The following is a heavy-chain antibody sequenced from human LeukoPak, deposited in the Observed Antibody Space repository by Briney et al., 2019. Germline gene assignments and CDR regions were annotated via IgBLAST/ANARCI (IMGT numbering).Heavy chain of an antibody. V-gene: IGHV1-18*04. Sequence: GESLKISCKGSGYSFTTYWIGWVRQAPGQGLEWMGWISGYNGNTNYAQKFQGRVTMTTDTSTSTAYMELRSLRSDDTAVYYCARTSHESVLYWSDPWGQGTLVNVSS. D-gene: IGHD3-16*01. J-gene: IGHJ5*02. CDR3: ARTSHESVLYWSDP. CDR1: GYSFTTYW. CDR2: ISGYNGNT.